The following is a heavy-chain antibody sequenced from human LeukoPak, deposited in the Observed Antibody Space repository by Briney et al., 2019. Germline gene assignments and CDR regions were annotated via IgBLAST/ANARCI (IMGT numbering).Heavy chain of an antibody. V-gene: IGHV3-23*01. Sequence: HPGGSLRLSCAASGFTFSSYAMSWVRQAPGKGLEWVSAISGSGGSTYHADSVKGRFTISRDNSKNTLYLQMNSLRAEDTAVYYCAKDLFGSPITGTTLVGGDFDYWGQGTLVTVSS. D-gene: IGHD1-7*01. CDR2: ISGSGGST. J-gene: IGHJ4*02. CDR1: GFTFSSYA. CDR3: AKDLFGSPITGTTLVGGDFDY.